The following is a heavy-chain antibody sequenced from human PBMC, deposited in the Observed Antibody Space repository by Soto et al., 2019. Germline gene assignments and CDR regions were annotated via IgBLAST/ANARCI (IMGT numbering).Heavy chain of an antibody. CDR3: AREGDYPSSNWFDP. D-gene: IGHD4-17*01. V-gene: IGHV1-18*01. J-gene: IGHJ5*02. Sequence: ASVKVSCKDSGYTFTSYGSSWVRQAPGQGLEWMGWISAYNGNTNYAQKLQGRVTMTTDTSTSTAYMELRSLRSDDTAVYYCAREGDYPSSNWFDPWGQGTLVTVSS. CDR2: ISAYNGNT. CDR1: GYTFTSYG.